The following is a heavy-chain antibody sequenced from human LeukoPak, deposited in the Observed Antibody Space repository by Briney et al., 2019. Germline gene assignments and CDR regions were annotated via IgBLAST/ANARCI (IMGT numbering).Heavy chain of an antibody. CDR3: AKRASGSGTSLYYFDY. V-gene: IGHV3-23*01. Sequence: PGGSLRLSCAASGFTFSSYAMSWVRQAPGKGLEWVSAISASGSGTYYADSVKGRFTISRDNSKNTLYLQMNSLRAEDTAVYYCAKRASGSGTSLYYFDYWGQGTLVTVSS. J-gene: IGHJ4*02. D-gene: IGHD3-10*01. CDR2: ISASGSGT. CDR1: GFTFSSYA.